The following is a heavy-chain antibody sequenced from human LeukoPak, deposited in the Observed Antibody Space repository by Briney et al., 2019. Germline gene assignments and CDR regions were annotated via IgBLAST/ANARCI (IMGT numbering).Heavy chain of an antibody. J-gene: IGHJ4*02. CDR2: INHSGST. V-gene: IGHV4-34*01. D-gene: IGHD1-26*01. CDR3: ARWDYIVGATDY. CDR1: GGSLSGYY. Sequence: PSETLSLTCAVYGGSLSGYYWSWIRQPPGKGLEWIGEINHSGSTNYNPSLKSRVTISVDTSKNQFSLKLSSVTAADTAVYYCARWDYIVGATDYWGQGTLVTVSS.